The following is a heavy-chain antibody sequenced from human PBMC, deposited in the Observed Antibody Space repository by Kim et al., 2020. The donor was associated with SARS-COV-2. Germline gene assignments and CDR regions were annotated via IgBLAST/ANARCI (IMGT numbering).Heavy chain of an antibody. CDR2: INHSGST. CDR1: GGSFSGYY. J-gene: IGHJ5*02. CDR3: ARGIAHPGDFEWFYP. V-gene: IGHV4-34*01. D-gene: IGHD2-21*02. Sequence: SETLSLTCAVYGGSFSGYYWSWIRQPPGKGLEWIGEINHSGSTNYNPSLKSRVTISVDTSKNQFSLKLSSVTAADTAVYYCARGIAHPGDFEWFYPWGQG.